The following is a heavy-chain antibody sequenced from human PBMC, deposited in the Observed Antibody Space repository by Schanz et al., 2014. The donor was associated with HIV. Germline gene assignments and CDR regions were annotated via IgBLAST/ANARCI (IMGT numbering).Heavy chain of an antibody. Sequence: QVQLVESGGGLVQPGGSLRLSCAASGFTFSSYWMHWVRQAPGKGLEWVSLIGSGGGRTYYADSVKGRFTISRDNSKNMLYLQMTSLRVEDTAVYYCTKDIVAGASEYWGQGTLVIVSS. J-gene: IGHJ4*02. CDR3: TKDIVAGASEY. V-gene: IGHV3-NL1*01. CDR1: GFTFSSYW. CDR2: IGSGGGRT. D-gene: IGHD6-19*01.